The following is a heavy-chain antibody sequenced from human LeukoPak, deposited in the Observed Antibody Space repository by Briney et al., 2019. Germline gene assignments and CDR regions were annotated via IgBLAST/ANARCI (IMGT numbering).Heavy chain of an antibody. V-gene: IGHV4-39*01. CDR3: AGLPRGNKAMVPDY. J-gene: IGHJ4*02. CDR1: GGSISSSSYY. D-gene: IGHD5-18*01. CDR2: IYYSGST. Sequence: SGTLSLTCTVSGGSISSSSYYWGWIRQPPGKGLEWIGSIYYSGSTYYNPSLKSRVTISVDTSKNQFSLKLSSVTAADTAVYYWAGLPRGNKAMVPDYGGREPLVPVSS.